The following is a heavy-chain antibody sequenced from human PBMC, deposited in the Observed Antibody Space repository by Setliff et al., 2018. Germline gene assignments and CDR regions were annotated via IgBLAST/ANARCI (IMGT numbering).Heavy chain of an antibody. Sequence: GGSLRLSCAASGFTFSSYAMSWVRQAPGKGLEWASAISGSGGSTYYADSVKGRFTISRDNSKNTLYLQMNSLRAEDTAVYYCAKRDYYDSSGYLLPYMGVWGKGTTVTVSS. V-gene: IGHV3-23*01. CDR3: AKRDYYDSSGYLLPYMGV. CDR2: ISGSGGST. J-gene: IGHJ6*03. D-gene: IGHD3-22*01. CDR1: GFTFSSYA.